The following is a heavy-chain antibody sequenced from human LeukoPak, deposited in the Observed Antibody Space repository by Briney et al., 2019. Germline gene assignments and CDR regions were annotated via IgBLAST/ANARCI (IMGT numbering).Heavy chain of an antibody. V-gene: IGHV3-23*01. CDR3: AKDRGYSYGYFDY. D-gene: IGHD5-18*01. Sequence: GGSLRLSCAASGFTLSSYAMSWVRQAPGKGREWVSAISGSGGSTYYADSVKGRFTISRDNSKNTLYLQMNSLRAEDTAVYYCAKDRGYSYGYFDYWGQGTLVTVSS. CDR1: GFTLSSYA. CDR2: ISGSGGST. J-gene: IGHJ4*02.